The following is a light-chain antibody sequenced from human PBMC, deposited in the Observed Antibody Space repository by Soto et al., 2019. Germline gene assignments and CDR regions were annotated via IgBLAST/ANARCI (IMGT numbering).Light chain of an antibody. J-gene: IGLJ2*01. CDR2: DND. CDR3: GTWDSSLSAVV. V-gene: IGLV1-51*01. Sequence: QSVLTQPPAVSAAPGQKLTISCAGTTSNIGDNYVSWYQQVTGAAPKLLMYDNDKRPSGIPDRFSGSKSGTSATLGITGLQTGDEADYYCGTWDSSLSAVVFGGGTKLTVL. CDR1: TSNIGDNY.